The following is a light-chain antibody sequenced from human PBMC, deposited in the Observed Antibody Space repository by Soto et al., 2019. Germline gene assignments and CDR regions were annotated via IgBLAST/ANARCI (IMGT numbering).Light chain of an antibody. J-gene: IGLJ2*01. CDR1: SSNIGTYT. Sequence: QSVLTQPPSASGTPGQRVTISCSGSSSNIGTYTVNWHQQLPGTAPKLLIYSTHQRPSGVPDRFSGSKSGTSASLAISGLQSEDEADYYCAAWDDRLNGQGVFGGGTKVTVL. V-gene: IGLV1-44*01. CDR2: STH. CDR3: AAWDDRLNGQGV.